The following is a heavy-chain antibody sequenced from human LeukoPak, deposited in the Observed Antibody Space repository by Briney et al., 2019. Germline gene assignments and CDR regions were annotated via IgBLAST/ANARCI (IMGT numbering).Heavy chain of an antibody. CDR3: ARHKDYYYSYMDV. Sequence: SETLSLTCSVSGDPISTSSYYWGWIRQPPGKGLEWIGTIYYSGSTYYNPSLTSRVTISVDTSKNQFSLKLSSVTAADTAVYYCARHKDYYYSYMDVWGKGTTVTISS. CDR1: GDPISTSSYY. V-gene: IGHV4-39*01. J-gene: IGHJ6*03. CDR2: IYYSGST.